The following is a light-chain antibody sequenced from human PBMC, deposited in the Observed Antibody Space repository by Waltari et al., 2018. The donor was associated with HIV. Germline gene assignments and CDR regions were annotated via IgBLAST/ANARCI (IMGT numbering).Light chain of an antibody. V-gene: IGLV2-23*02. CDR1: SSDVGAYHL. CDR2: DVS. J-gene: IGLJ3*02. Sequence: QTALTQPASVSGSPGQSITISCTGTSSDVGAYHLVSWYQQHPGKAPRLIIYDVSERPAGVSNRFTGSKSGNTASLTISGRQAEDEAEYYCHSYDNSLSASVFGGGTKLTVL. CDR3: HSYDNSLSASV.